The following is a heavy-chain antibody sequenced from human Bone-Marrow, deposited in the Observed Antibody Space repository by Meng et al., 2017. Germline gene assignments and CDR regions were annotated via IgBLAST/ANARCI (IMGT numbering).Heavy chain of an antibody. CDR2: IHYSGDT. Sequence: QVQLQESGPGLVKPSQTLSLTCAVSGGSISSGGYYWSWIRQHPGKGLEWIGYIHYSGDTYYNPSLKSRVTISVDASKNQFSLKLSSVTAADTAVYYCAREGDGGYNWFDPWGQGTLVTVYS. CDR1: GGSISSGGYY. V-gene: IGHV4-31*11. J-gene: IGHJ5*02. CDR3: AREGDGGYNWFDP. D-gene: IGHD3-16*01.